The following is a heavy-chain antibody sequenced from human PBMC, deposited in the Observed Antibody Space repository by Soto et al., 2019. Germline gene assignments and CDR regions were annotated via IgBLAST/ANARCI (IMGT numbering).Heavy chain of an antibody. V-gene: IGHV6-1*01. Sequence: SQTLSLTCAISGYSVSANSAAWNWIRQSPSRGLEWLGRTYFRSKWYNDYAVSVESRITINPDTSKNQFSLQMNSLRAEDTAVYYCAKDGRGPYSSSWYDWFDPWGQGTLVTVSS. D-gene: IGHD6-13*01. CDR2: TYFRSKWYN. J-gene: IGHJ5*02. CDR1: GYSVSANSAA. CDR3: AKDGRGPYSSSWYDWFDP.